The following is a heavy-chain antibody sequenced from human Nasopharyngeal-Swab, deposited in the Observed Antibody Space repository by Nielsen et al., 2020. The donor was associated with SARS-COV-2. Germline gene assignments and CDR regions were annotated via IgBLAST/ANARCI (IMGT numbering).Heavy chain of an antibody. D-gene: IGHD3-3*01. Sequence: GGSLRLSCAASGFTVSSNYMSWVRQAPGKGLEWVSVIYSGGSTYYADSVKGRFTISRDNSKNTLYLQMNSLRAEDTAVYYCARDRSPLGDFWSGYYPADYYYYMDVWGKGTTVTVSS. CDR1: GFTVSSNY. CDR3: ARDRSPLGDFWSGYYPADYYYYMDV. J-gene: IGHJ6*03. CDR2: IYSGGST. V-gene: IGHV3-66*01.